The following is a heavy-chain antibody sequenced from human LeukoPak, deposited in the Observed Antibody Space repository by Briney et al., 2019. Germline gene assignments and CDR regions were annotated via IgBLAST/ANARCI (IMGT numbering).Heavy chain of an antibody. CDR1: GYSFTSYW. CDR2: IYPGDSDT. J-gene: IGHJ4*02. Sequence: GESLIISCKGSGYSFTSYWIGWVRQMPGKGLEWMGIIYPGDSDTRYSPSFQGQVTISADKSISTAYLQLSSLKASDTAMYYCARGSSRSTRPIDHWGQGTLVTVSS. V-gene: IGHV5-51*01. D-gene: IGHD6-13*01. CDR3: ARGSSRSTRPIDH.